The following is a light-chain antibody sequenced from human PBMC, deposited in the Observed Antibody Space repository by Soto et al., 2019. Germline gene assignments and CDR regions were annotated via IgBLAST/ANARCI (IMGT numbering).Light chain of an antibody. CDR2: ATS. V-gene: IGKV3-15*01. CDR3: QHYNYWPIT. Sequence: IVMDPSPTPLSVSQGERVTLSCRASQSFSRNLACRQQKPGQTPRLLMYATSTSVTGIPPRLIGSGSGTEFTLTIGSLQSEDFVVYYCQHYNYWPITFGQGTRLEIK. J-gene: IGKJ5*01. CDR1: QSFSRN.